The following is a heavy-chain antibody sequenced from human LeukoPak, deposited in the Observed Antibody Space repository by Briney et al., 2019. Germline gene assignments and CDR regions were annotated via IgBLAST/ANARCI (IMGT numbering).Heavy chain of an antibody. CDR2: INHSEST. CDR1: GGSISSGGYS. J-gene: IGHJ4*02. D-gene: IGHD2-15*01. V-gene: IGHV4-30-2*01. CDR3: ARGWEDCSGGSCGLIDY. Sequence: PSQTLSLTCAVSGGSISSGGYSWSWIRQPPGKGLEWIGEINHSESTNYNPSLKSRVTISVDTSKNQFSLKLSSVTAADTAVYYCARGWEDCSGGSCGLIDYWGQGTLVTVSS.